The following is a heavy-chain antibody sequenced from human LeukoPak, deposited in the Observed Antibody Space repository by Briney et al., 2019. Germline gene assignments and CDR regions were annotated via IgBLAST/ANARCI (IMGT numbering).Heavy chain of an antibody. CDR3: AKRIRDGYNTPIDY. CDR2: ISGSGDET. CDR1: GLIFSNYA. D-gene: IGHD5-24*01. J-gene: IGHJ4*02. V-gene: IGHV3-23*01. Sequence: GGSRKPSFEALGLIFSNYAMTWFRQAPGKGLEGVSDISGSGDETYYADSVKGRFTVSRDNSENTLYLQMNSLRDEDTAVYYCAKRIRDGYNTPIDYWGPGTLVTVSS.